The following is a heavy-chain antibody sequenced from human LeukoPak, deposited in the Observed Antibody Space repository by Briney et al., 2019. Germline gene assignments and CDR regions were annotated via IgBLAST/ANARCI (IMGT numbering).Heavy chain of an antibody. D-gene: IGHD4-23*01. CDR2: FYSSGST. J-gene: IGHJ4*02. V-gene: IGHV4-39*02. Sequence: KPSDTLSLTCTVSGGTISSGTYYWVWIRQPPGKGLEWIGSFYSSGSTFYNSSLKSRVTISIDTSKNHFSLKLSSVTAADTAVYYCARGLMTTVVTPGYWGQGTLVTVSS. CDR3: ARGLMTTVVTPGY. CDR1: GGTISSGTYY.